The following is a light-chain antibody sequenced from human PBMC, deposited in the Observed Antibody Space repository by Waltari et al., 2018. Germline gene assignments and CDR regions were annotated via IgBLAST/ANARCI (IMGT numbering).Light chain of an antibody. CDR1: TGAVGMFNL. V-gene: IGLV2-23*02. J-gene: IGLJ3*02. CDR2: HVD. CDR3: CSYAGNKWL. Sequence: QSALTQPASVSGSPGQSTTTSCSGSTGAVGMFNLVSWYQQHPGKAPQPIIHHVDDRPSGVSYRFSASKSGHTASLTISGLQPEDEADYYCCSYAGNKWLFGGGTKVTVL.